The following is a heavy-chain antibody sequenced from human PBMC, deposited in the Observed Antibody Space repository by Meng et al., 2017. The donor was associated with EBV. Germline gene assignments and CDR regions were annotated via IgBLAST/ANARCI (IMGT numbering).Heavy chain of an antibody. J-gene: IGHJ4*02. CDR3: NSGSHSPLDS. Sequence: EGQVLESGRGLVPPGGSLRLSCAASGFSFSNYAMGWVRQAPGKGLEWVSGISATSVDTYYADSVKGRFAISRDNSKNTVTLHMNILRAEDTAIYYCNSGSHSPLDSWGQGTLVTVSS. CDR1: GFSFSNYA. CDR2: ISATSVDT. D-gene: IGHD1-26*01. V-gene: IGHV3-23*01.